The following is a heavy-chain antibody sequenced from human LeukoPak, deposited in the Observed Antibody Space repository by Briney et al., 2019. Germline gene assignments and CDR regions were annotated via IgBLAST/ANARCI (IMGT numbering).Heavy chain of an antibody. D-gene: IGHD3-10*01. J-gene: IGHJ3*02. V-gene: IGHV5-10-1*01. CDR1: GYSFTSYW. CDR3: ARHGYYGSGSGPVDAFDI. Sequence: GESLQISCKGSGYSFTSYWISWVRQMPGKGLEWMGRIDPSDSYTNYSPSFQGHVTISADKSISTAYLQWSSLKASDTAMYYCARHGYYGSGSGPVDAFDIWGQGTMVTVSS. CDR2: IDPSDSYT.